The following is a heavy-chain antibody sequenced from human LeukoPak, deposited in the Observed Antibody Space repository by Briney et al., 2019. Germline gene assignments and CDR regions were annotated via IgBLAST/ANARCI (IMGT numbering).Heavy chain of an antibody. V-gene: IGHV3-21*01. D-gene: IGHD2-2*01. CDR3: ASLYCSSTSRHRYYGMDV. Sequence: GGSLRLSCAASGFTFSSYSMNWVRQAPGKGLEWVSSISSSSSYIYYADSVKGRLTISRDNAKNSLYLQMNSLRAEDTAVYYCASLYCSSTSRHRYYGMDVWGQGTTVTVSS. CDR2: ISSSSSYI. CDR1: GFTFSSYS. J-gene: IGHJ6*02.